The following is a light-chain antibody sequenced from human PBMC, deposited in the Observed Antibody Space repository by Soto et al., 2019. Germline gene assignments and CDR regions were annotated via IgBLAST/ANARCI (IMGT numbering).Light chain of an antibody. Sequence: EVVLTQSPGTLSLSPGERATLSCRASQSVSSTYLIWYQQKPGQAPRLLIYGATTRATGIPARFSGSGSGTEFTLTISSLQSEDFAVYFCQQYNNWPPTFGQGTRLEIK. V-gene: IGKV3D-15*01. CDR3: QQYNNWPPT. CDR1: QSVSSTY. CDR2: GAT. J-gene: IGKJ5*01.